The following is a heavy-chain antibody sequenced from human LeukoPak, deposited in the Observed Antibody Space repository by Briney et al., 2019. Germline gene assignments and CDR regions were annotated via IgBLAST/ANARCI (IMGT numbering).Heavy chain of an antibody. CDR1: GFTLSSYS. J-gene: IGHJ1*01. Sequence: GGSLRLSCAASGFTLSSYSMNWVRQAPGKGLEWVSSISSSSSYIYYADSVKGRFTISRDNAKNSLYLQMNSLRAEDTAIYYCARDLRAGSYAFDWGQGTLVTVSS. CDR3: ARDLRAGSYAFD. V-gene: IGHV3-21*01. CDR2: ISSSSSYI. D-gene: IGHD5-18*01.